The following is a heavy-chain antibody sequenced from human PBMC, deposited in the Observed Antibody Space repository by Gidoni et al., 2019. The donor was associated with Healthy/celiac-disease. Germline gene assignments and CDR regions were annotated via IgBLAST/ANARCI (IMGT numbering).Heavy chain of an antibody. V-gene: IGHV3-30*18. J-gene: IGHJ5*02. CDR3: AKAAVPAAILGWFDP. CDR2: RSYDGSNK. CDR1: GFPSRSYG. D-gene: IGHD2-2*02. Sequence: HVQLVESWGGVVQPGRSLRLSCAASGFPSRSYGMHWVCQAPCKGLEWVAVRSYDGSNKYYADSVKGRFTISRDNYKNTLYLQMNSLRAEDTAVYYCAKAAVPAAILGWFDPWGQGTLVTVSS.